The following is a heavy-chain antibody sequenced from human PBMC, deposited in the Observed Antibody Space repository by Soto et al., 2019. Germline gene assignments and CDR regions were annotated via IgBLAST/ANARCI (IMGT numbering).Heavy chain of an antibody. CDR1: GFTFASYV. V-gene: IGHV3-23*01. D-gene: IGHD3-16*02. J-gene: IGHJ4*02. CDR3: ANAEHPRRSIGFDY. CDR2: ISATGGST. Sequence: GGSLRLSCAGSGFTFASYVMTWVRQAPGKGLEWVSSISATGGSTYYAGSVKGRFTISRDNSKNTLYLQMNSLRAEDTAIYYCANAEHPRRSIGFDYWGQGTLVTVSS.